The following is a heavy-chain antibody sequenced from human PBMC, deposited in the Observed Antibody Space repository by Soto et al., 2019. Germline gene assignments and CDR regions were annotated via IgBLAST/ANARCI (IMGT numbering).Heavy chain of an antibody. Sequence: GGSLRLSCAASGFTFSSNWMHWVRQAPGKGLVWVSRINSDGSSTSYADSVKGRFTISRDNTKNTLYLQMNSLRAEDTAVYYCARGGAGRRSGRMGAFDIWGQGTMVTVSS. CDR2: INSDGSST. J-gene: IGHJ3*02. D-gene: IGHD6-19*01. CDR3: ARGGAGRRSGRMGAFDI. CDR1: GFTFSSNW. V-gene: IGHV3-74*01.